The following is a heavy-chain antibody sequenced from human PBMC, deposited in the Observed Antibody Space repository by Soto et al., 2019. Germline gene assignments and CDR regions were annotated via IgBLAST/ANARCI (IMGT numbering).Heavy chain of an antibody. CDR3: ARGDWFHP. CDR2: IYYTGTT. Sequence: QVQLQESGPGLVKPSQTLSLTCTVSGGSISAGDYYWNWIRQPPGKGLEWIGYIYYTGTTKYNPSLKGRATLSVDTSKNRFSLNLTSVTAADSAVYYCARGDWFHPWGPGTLVTVSS. CDR1: GGSISAGDYY. J-gene: IGHJ5*02. V-gene: IGHV4-30-4*01.